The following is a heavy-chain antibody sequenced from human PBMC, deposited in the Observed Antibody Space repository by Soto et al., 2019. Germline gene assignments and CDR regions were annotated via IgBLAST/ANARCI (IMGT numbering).Heavy chain of an antibody. CDR1: GFTFSSYA. J-gene: IGHJ6*03. CDR2: ISGSGGST. D-gene: IGHD5-18*01. V-gene: IGHV3-23*01. Sequence: GGSLRLSCAASGFTFSSYAMSWVRQAPGKGLEWVSAISGSGGSTYYADSVKGRFTISRDNSKNTLYLQMNSLRAEDTAVYYCAKDGGGYSYGYGYYYYYMDVWGKGTTVTVSS. CDR3: AKDGGGYSYGYGYYYYYMDV.